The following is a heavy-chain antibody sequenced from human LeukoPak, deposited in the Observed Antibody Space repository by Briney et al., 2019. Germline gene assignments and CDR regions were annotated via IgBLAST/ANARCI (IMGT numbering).Heavy chain of an antibody. CDR3: ARELDGNGGWFDP. Sequence: MSSETLSLTCTVSGHSNKEHYWIDIPQPPGKRLEWIGELYYSGSTHHNTSFNSRVTISVDPSRPKFSLSLRSVTAADTAVYYCARELDGNGGWFDPWGKGTLVTVAS. V-gene: IGHV4-59*11. CDR2: LYYSGST. CDR1: GHSNKEHY. D-gene: IGHD3-10*01. J-gene: IGHJ5*02.